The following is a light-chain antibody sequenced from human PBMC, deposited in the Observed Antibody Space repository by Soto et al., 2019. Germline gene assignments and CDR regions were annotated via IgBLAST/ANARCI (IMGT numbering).Light chain of an antibody. CDR3: SSYTSSTTLV. J-gene: IGLJ3*02. CDR2: DVI. Sequence: QSALTQPPSVSGSPGQSVTISCTGTSSDVGSYNRVAWYQQPPGTAPKVLIYDVINRPSGVPDRFSGSKSGNTASLTISGLQAEDEADYYCSSYTSSTTLVFGGGTQLTVL. V-gene: IGLV2-18*02. CDR1: SSDVGSYNR.